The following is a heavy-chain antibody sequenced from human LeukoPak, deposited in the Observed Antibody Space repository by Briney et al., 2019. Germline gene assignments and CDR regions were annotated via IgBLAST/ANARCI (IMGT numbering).Heavy chain of an antibody. V-gene: IGHV4-59*08. D-gene: IGHD6-19*01. CDR3: ARLNVGTGWFFDY. CDR1: GGSISYCY. Sequence: SETLSLTCTVSGGSISYCYWGCIRQPPGKGLEWVGYIYHGGITNYNPSLESRVSMSADTSKNQFSLRLNSVTAADTAVYYCARLNVGTGWFFDYWGQGTLVTVSS. CDR2: IYHGGIT. J-gene: IGHJ4*02.